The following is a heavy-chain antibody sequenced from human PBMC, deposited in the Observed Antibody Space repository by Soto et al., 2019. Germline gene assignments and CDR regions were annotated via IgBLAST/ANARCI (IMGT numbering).Heavy chain of an antibody. CDR2: IYYSGST. CDR1: GGSISSYY. D-gene: IGHD5-12*01. V-gene: IGHV4-59*01. J-gene: IGHJ4*02. Sequence: PSDTLSLTCTVSGGSISSYYWSWIRQPPGKGLEWIGYIYYSGSTNYNPSLKSRVTISVDTSKNQFSLKLSSVTAADTAVYYCARESGHSTGYFDYWGQGTLVTVSS. CDR3: ARESGHSTGYFDY.